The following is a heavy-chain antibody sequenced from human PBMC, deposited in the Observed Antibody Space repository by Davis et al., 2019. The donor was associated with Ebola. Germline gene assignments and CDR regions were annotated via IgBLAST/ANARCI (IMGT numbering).Heavy chain of an antibody. Sequence: GESLKISCAASGFTFSTYAMGWVRPAPGKGLEWVSDISSGGGAPYYADSVKGRFTTFRDNPKNTLYLQMNSLRADDTAVYYCAKQRGVGAIDYDYWGRGTVVTVSS. CDR2: ISSGGGAP. CDR3: AKQRGVGAIDYDY. J-gene: IGHJ4*02. V-gene: IGHV3-23*01. CDR1: GFTFSTYA. D-gene: IGHD1-26*01.